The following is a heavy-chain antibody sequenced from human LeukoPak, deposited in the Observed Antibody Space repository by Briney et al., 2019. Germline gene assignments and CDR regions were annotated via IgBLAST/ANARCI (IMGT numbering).Heavy chain of an antibody. D-gene: IGHD6-13*01. V-gene: IGHV3-9*01. CDR2: ISWNSGRL. Sequence: PGRSLRLSCAASGFNFHDYAMHWVRQTSGKGLEWVSSISWNSGRLGYADPVKGRFTITRDNAKNSLYLEMNSLRAEDTALYFCAKDIDSSSWYYFDYWGQGTLVTVSS. CDR3: AKDIDSSSWYYFDY. CDR1: GFNFHDYA. J-gene: IGHJ4*02.